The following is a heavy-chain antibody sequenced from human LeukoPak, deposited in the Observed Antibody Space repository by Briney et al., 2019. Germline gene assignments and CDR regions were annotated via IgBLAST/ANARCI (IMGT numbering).Heavy chain of an antibody. D-gene: IGHD3-3*01. CDR3: ARHKPADFWSGYFDF. Sequence: KTSETLSLTCTVSGYSISSGYYWGWIRQPPGKGLEWIGSIYHSGSTYYNPSLKSRATISVDTSKNQFSLKLSSVTAPDTALYYCARHKPADFWSGYFDFWGQGTLVTVSS. V-gene: IGHV4-38-2*02. CDR2: IYHSGST. J-gene: IGHJ4*02. CDR1: GYSISSGYY.